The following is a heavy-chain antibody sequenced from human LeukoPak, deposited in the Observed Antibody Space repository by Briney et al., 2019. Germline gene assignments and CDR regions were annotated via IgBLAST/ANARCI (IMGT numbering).Heavy chain of an antibody. CDR1: GGSISSYY. D-gene: IGHD6-13*01. J-gene: IGHJ4*02. V-gene: IGHV4-59*01. CDR3: ARSGLAAAGVAPYYFDY. CDR2: IYYSGST. Sequence: SETLSLTCTVSGGSISSYYWSWIRQPPGKGLEWMGYIYYSGSTNYNPSLKSRVAISVDTSKNQFSLKLSSVTAADTAVYYCARSGLAAAGVAPYYFDYWGQGTLVTVSS.